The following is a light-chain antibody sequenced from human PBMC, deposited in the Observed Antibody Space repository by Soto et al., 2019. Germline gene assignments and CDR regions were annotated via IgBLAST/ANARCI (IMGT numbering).Light chain of an antibody. CDR2: GAS. V-gene: IGKV3-20*01. CDR1: QSVSSSY. J-gene: IGKJ1*01. CDR3: QQYCSSRT. Sequence: EIVLTQSPGTLSLSPGERATLSCRASQSVSSSYLAWYQQKPGQAPRLLIYGASCRATGIPDRFSSSGSGTDFTLTISRLEPDDFAVYYCQQYCSSRTFGQGTKVEIK.